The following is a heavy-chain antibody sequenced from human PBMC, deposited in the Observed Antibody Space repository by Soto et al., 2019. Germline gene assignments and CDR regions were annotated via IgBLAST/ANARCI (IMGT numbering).Heavy chain of an antibody. CDR1: CGSISSGGYY. CDR3: ARDGYYGMDV. V-gene: IGHV4-31*03. CDR2: IYYSGST. J-gene: IGHJ6*02. Sequence: SETLSLTCTVSCGSISSGGYYWSWIRQHPGKGLEWIGYIYYSGSTYYNPSLKSRVTISVDTSKNQFSLKLSSVTAADTAVYYCARDGYYGMDVWGQGTTVTVSS.